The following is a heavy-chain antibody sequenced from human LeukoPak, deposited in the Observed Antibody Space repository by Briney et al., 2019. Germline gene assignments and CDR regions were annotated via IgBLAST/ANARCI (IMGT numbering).Heavy chain of an antibody. CDR3: ARGGYCSSTSCYLNWFDP. V-gene: IGHV4-34*01. J-gene: IGHJ5*02. CDR2: INHSGST. D-gene: IGHD2-2*01. CDR1: GGSSSSGDYY. Sequence: SETLSLTCTVSGGSSSSGDYYWSWIRQPPGKGLEWIGEINHSGSTNYNPSLKSRVTISVDTSKNQFSLKLSSVTAADTAVYYCARGGYCSSTSCYLNWFDPWGQGTLVTVSS.